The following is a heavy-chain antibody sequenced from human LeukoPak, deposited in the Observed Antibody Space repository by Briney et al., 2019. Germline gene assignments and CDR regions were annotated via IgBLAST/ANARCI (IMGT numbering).Heavy chain of an antibody. D-gene: IGHD1-26*01. CDR1: GFTFSRHN. CDR2: ISYNGDTT. V-gene: IGHV3-64D*09. J-gene: IGHJ3*02. CDR3: GSDRETQEQI. Sequence: PGGSLRLSCSGSGFTFSRHNMHWVRQAQGKGLEYVSAISYNGDTTYYVDSVKGRFSISRDNSKKTLDLQMNSLRTADTAVYYCGSDRETQEQIWGPGTLVTVSS.